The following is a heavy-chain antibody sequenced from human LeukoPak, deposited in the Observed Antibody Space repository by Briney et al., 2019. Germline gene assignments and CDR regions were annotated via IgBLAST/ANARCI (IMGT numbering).Heavy chain of an antibody. V-gene: IGHV4-59*01. Sequence: SETLSLTCTVSGGSISSYYWSWIRQPPGKGLEWIGYIYYSGSTNYNPSLKSRVTISVDTSKNQFSLKLNSVTAADTAVYYCARVNYTGYYNMDVWGQGTTVTVSS. D-gene: IGHD3-3*01. CDR3: ARVNYTGYYNMDV. J-gene: IGHJ6*02. CDR2: IYYSGST. CDR1: GGSISSYY.